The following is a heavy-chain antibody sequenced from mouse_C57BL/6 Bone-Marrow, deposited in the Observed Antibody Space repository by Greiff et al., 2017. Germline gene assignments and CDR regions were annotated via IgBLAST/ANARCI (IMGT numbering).Heavy chain of an antibody. CDR3: ARLLTDYFDY. Sequence: VQRVESGAELARPGASVKLSCKASGYTFTSYGISWVKQSTGQGLEWIGEIYPRSGNTYYNEKFKGKDTLTADKSSSTAYMELRSLTSEDSAVYFCARLLTDYFDYWGQGTTLTVSA. J-gene: IGHJ2*01. CDR2: IYPRSGNT. V-gene: IGHV1-81*01. CDR1: GYTFTSYG.